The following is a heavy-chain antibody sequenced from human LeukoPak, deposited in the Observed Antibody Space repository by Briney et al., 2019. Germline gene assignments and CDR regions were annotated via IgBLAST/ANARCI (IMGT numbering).Heavy chain of an antibody. Sequence: PGGSLRLSCAASGFTFSSYEMNWVRQAPGKGLEWVSYISSSGDTIYSADSVKGRSTISRDNAKNLLYLQMNSLRAEDTAVYYCARDYSAAGDYWGQGTLVTVSS. CDR2: ISSSGDTI. V-gene: IGHV3-48*03. CDR3: ARDYSAAGDY. D-gene: IGHD6-13*01. CDR1: GFTFSSYE. J-gene: IGHJ4*02.